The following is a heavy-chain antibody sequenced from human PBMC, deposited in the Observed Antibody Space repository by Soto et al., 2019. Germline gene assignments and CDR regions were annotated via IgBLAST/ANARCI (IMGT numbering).Heavy chain of an antibody. D-gene: IGHD3-3*01. CDR2: IYYSGST. CDR3: ARNADFWTGVLDY. V-gene: IGHV4-39*01. Sequence: QLQLQESGPGLVKPSETLSLTCTVSGGSISSSSYYWGWIRQPPGKGLEWIGSIYYSGSTYYNPSLKSRVPISVDTSKNQFSLKLSSVTAADTAVYYCARNADFWTGVLDYWGQGTLVTVSS. CDR1: GGSISSSSYY. J-gene: IGHJ4*02.